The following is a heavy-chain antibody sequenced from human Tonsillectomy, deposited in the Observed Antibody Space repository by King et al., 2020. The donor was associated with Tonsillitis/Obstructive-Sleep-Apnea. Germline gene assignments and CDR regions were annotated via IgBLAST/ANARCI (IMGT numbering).Heavy chain of an antibody. D-gene: IGHD3-22*01. J-gene: IGHJ4*02. Sequence: QLVQSGAEVKKPGASVKVSCKASGYTFTNYGISWVRQAPGQGLEWMGWISAYNGHTNYAQKLQGRLTMTTDTSTSTAYMELRSLRSDDTAVYYCARDFMSHYYDSSAYYTFDYWGQGTLVTVSS. CDR3: ARDFMSHYYDSSAYYTFDY. CDR2: ISAYNGHT. V-gene: IGHV1-18*01. CDR1: GYTFTNYG.